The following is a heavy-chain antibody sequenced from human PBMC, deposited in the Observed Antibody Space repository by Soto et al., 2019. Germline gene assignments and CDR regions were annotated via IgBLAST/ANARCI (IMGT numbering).Heavy chain of an antibody. CDR3: AKERGSGWSYYFYY. Sequence: QVQLVESGGGVVQPGRSLRLSCAASGFTFSSYGMHWVRQAPGKGLEWVAVISYDGSNKYYADSVKGRFTISRDNSKNTLYLQMNSLRAEDTAVYYCAKERGSGWSYYFYYWGQGTLVTVSS. CDR1: GFTFSSYG. CDR2: ISYDGSNK. D-gene: IGHD6-19*01. J-gene: IGHJ4*02. V-gene: IGHV3-30*18.